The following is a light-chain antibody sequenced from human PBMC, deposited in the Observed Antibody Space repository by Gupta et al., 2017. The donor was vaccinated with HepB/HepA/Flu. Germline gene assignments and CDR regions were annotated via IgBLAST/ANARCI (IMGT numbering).Light chain of an antibody. Sequence: EIVLTQSPATLSLSPGERATLSCRASQSVSSYLAWYQQKPGQAPRLIIYDASNRATGITGGFSGSGYEKDFTHTSSRREYEAFAVYYTQQRSTLVTFGGGTKVEIK. V-gene: IGKV3-11*01. CDR2: DAS. CDR3: QQRSTLVT. CDR1: QSVSSY. J-gene: IGKJ4*01.